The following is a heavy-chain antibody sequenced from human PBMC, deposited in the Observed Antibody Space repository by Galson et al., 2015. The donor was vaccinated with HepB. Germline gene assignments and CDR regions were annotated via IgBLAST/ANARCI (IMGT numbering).Heavy chain of an antibody. CDR1: GFTFSNYR. V-gene: IGHV3-74*01. Sequence: SLRLSCAASGFTFSNYRMHWVRQAPGKGLVWVSRINREESITSYADSVKGRFTISRGNAKDTLYLQMNSLRAEDTAVYHCVIQIAGRVYWGQGNLVTVSS. CDR3: VIQIAGRVY. CDR2: INREESIT. J-gene: IGHJ4*02. D-gene: IGHD6-13*01.